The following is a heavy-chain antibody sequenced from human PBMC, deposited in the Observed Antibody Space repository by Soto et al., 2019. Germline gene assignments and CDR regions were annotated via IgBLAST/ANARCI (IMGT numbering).Heavy chain of an antibody. CDR1: GFTFSRHA. CDR3: ARGYGPGVRFVWDS. Sequence: EVQLLESGGGLVQPGESLRLSCAASGFTFSRHAMNWVRQAPGKGLEWVSGVIDTGDTTYYADSVKGRFTLSRDNAKNTLYLQLNSLRAVGTALDYCARGYGPGVRFVWDSWGQGTLVAVS. CDR2: VIDTGDTT. D-gene: IGHD5-18*01. J-gene: IGHJ4*02. V-gene: IGHV3-23*01.